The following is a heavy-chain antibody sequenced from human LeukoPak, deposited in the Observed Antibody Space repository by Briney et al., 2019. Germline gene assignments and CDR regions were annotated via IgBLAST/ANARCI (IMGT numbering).Heavy chain of an antibody. V-gene: IGHV3-23*01. J-gene: IGHJ4*02. D-gene: IGHD2-2*01. CDR1: GFTFSSYA. CDR3: AKDRLPGYCSSTSCPLYYFDY. CDR2: ISGSGGST. Sequence: GGSLRLSCAASGFTFSSYAMSWVRQAPGKGLEWVSAISGSGGSTYYTDSVKGRFTISRDNSKNTLYPQMNSLRAEDTAVYYCAKDRLPGYCSSTSCPLYYFDYWGQGTLVTVSS.